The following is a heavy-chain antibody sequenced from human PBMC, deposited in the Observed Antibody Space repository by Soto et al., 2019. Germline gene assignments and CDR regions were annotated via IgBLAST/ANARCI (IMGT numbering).Heavy chain of an antibody. J-gene: IGHJ4*02. CDR2: INTYSGNT. CDR3: AKIAEAVAGTVYGY. CDR1: GYTFTSYG. V-gene: IGHV1-18*01. D-gene: IGHD6-19*01. Sequence: ASVKVSCKASGYTFTSYGINWVRQAPGQGLEWMGWINTYSGNTNYAQKLQGRVTMTTDTSTSTAYMELRSLRSDDTAVYYCAKIAEAVAGTVYGYWGQGTLVTVSS.